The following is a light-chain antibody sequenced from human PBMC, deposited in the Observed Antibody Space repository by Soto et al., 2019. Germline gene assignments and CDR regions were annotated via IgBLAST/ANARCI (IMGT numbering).Light chain of an antibody. CDR1: QSVSTNN. Sequence: IVLTQSPGTLSSSPGERATLSCRASQSVSTNNLAWYQQRPGRAPRLLIYAASRRATGIPDRFSGSGSGTGFTLTISRLEPEDLAVYYCQQYDYSVWTFGQGTKVEIK. CDR3: QQYDYSVWT. J-gene: IGKJ1*01. V-gene: IGKV3-20*01. CDR2: AAS.